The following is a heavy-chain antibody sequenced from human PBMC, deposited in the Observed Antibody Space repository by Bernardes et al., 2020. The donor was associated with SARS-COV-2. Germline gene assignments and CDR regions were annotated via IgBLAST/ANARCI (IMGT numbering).Heavy chain of an antibody. CDR3: ARQSNYGMDV. CDR1: GYTFSDYY. J-gene: IGHJ6*02. CDR2: INPNSGDT. V-gene: IGHV1-2*02. Sequence: ASVKVSCMTSGYTFSDYYIYWVRQAPGQGLEWMGWINPNSGDTKYPQKFQGRVTMTRDTSVRTVYMEVNRLTSDDTAFYYCARQSNYGMDVWGQGTTVSVSS.